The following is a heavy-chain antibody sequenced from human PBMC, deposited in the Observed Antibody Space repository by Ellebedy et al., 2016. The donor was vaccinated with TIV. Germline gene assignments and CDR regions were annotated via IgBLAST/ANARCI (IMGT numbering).Heavy chain of an antibody. CDR3: VRRVSGNFPFEY. Sequence: GESLKISXKGSGYSFTSYWISWVRQMPGKGLEWMGIIYPGDSDTIYSPSFEGQVTISADESIATAFLQWSSLKASDTAMYYCVRRVSGNFPFEYWGQGTLVTVSS. V-gene: IGHV5-51*01. CDR1: GYSFTSYW. J-gene: IGHJ4*02. CDR2: IYPGDSDT. D-gene: IGHD6-19*01.